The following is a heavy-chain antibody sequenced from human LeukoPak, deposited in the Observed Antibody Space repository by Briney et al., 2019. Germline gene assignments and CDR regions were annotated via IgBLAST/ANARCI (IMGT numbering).Heavy chain of an antibody. CDR2: IYTSGST. Sequence: SETLSLICTVSGGSISSYYWSWIRQPAGKGLEWIGRIYTSGSTDYNPSLKSRVTMSVDTSKNQFSLKLSSVTAADTAVYYCARSSSYYNSDYFDNWGQGTLVTVSS. V-gene: IGHV4-4*07. CDR3: ARSSSYYNSDYFDN. CDR1: GGSISSYY. J-gene: IGHJ4*02. D-gene: IGHD3-10*01.